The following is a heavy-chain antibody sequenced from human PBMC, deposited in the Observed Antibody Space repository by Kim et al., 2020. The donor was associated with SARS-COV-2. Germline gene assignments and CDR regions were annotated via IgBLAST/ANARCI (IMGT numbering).Heavy chain of an antibody. CDR3: TRVTGTTVAFWDAFD. CDR2: IRSKVSGYAT. Sequence: GWSLRLSCGASGFTFSDAAMHWVRRASGKGLEWLGRIRSKVSGYATAYSASVRGRFTISRDDSRNTAYLHMNSLKTEAMAYYYCTRVTGTTVAFWDAFD. J-gene: IGHJ3*02. D-gene: IGHD1-1*01. V-gene: IGHV3-73*01. CDR1: GFTFSDAA.